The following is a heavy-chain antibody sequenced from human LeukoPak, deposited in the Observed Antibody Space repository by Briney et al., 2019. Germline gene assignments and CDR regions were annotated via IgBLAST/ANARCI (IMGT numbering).Heavy chain of an antibody. CDR2: ISYSGTT. Sequence: SETLSLTCTVSGYSISSFGYYWSWIRQHPGKGLEWVGYISYSGTTYYNPSLRSRVTISVDTSKNQFSLGLSSVTAADTAVYYCARGKNDYSNRYYFDYWGQGTLVTVSS. J-gene: IGHJ4*02. CDR3: ARGKNDYSNRYYFDY. V-gene: IGHV4-31*03. D-gene: IGHD4-11*01. CDR1: GYSISSFGYY.